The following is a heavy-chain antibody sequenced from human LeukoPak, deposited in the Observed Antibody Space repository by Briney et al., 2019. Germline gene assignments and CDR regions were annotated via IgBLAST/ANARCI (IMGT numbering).Heavy chain of an antibody. CDR3: ARDIVIDSYYYYMDV. V-gene: IGHV3-7*03. CDR2: IKQDGSEK. D-gene: IGHD3-22*01. CDR1: GFTFSSYW. Sequence: PGGSLRLSCAASGFTFSSYWMSWVRQAPGKGLEWVANIKQDGSEKYYVDSVKGRFTISRDNAKNSLYLQMNSLRAEDTALYYCARDIVIDSYYYYMDVWGRGTTVTVSS. J-gene: IGHJ6*03.